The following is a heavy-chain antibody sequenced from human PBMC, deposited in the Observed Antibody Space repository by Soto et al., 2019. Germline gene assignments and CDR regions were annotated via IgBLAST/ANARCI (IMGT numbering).Heavy chain of an antibody. CDR1: GGSISSGCYY. CDR2: IYYSGST. Sequence: SETLSLTCPVSGGSISSGCYYWSWIRQHPGKGLEWIGYIYYSGSTYYKPSLKSRVTISIDTSKSQLSLNLTSVTAADTAVYFCARSPDTVTTIKFDHWGQGTLVIVSS. CDR3: ARSPDTVTTIKFDH. J-gene: IGHJ4*02. D-gene: IGHD4-17*01. V-gene: IGHV4-31*03.